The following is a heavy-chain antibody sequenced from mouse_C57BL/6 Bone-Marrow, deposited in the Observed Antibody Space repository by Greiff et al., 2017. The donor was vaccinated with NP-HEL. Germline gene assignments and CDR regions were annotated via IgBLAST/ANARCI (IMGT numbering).Heavy chain of an antibody. Sequence: VMLVESGPGLVAPSQRLSITCTVSGFSLTSYGVHWVRQPPGKGLEWLVVIWSDGSTTYNSALKSRLSISKDNSKSQVFLKMNSLQTDDTAMYYCARHQRSYYYAMDYWGQGTSVTVSS. CDR1: GFSLTSYG. CDR2: IWSDGST. J-gene: IGHJ4*01. V-gene: IGHV2-6-1*01. CDR3: ARHQRSYYYAMDY.